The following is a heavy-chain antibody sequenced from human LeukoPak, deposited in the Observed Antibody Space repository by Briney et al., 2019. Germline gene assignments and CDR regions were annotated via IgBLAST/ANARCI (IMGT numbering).Heavy chain of an antibody. Sequence: SETLSLTCTVSGGSISGYYWSWIRQPAGMGLEWIGRISTSGSTHYSPSLKSRVTISVDTSKNQFSLKLSSVTAADTAVYYCARYPQVIAAAVPGWYFDLWGRGTLVTVSS. CDR1: GGSISGYY. D-gene: IGHD6-13*01. CDR3: ARYPQVIAAAVPGWYFDL. J-gene: IGHJ2*01. V-gene: IGHV4-4*07. CDR2: ISTSGST.